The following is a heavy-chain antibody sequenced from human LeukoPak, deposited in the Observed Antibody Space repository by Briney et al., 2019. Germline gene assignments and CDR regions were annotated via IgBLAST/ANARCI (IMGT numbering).Heavy chain of an antibody. D-gene: IGHD3-22*01. CDR1: GGSTSSSSYY. J-gene: IGHJ4*02. Sequence: SETLSLTCSVSGGSTSSSSYYWGWIRQPPGKGLEWIGSIYYGGSTNYNPSLKSRVTISVDTSKNQFSLKLSSVTAADTAVYYCARGADSSGYYSIFYFDYWGQGTLVTVSS. CDR3: ARGADSSGYYSIFYFDY. V-gene: IGHV4-39*07. CDR2: IYYGGST.